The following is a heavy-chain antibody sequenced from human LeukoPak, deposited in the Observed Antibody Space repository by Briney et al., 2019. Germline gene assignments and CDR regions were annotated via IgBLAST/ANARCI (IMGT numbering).Heavy chain of an antibody. CDR1: GVTVSTYW. D-gene: IGHD2-15*01. V-gene: IGHV3-74*01. CDR2: INSDGTST. J-gene: IGHJ4*02. CDR3: ARDGYGGFDY. Sequence: WGSLRLTCAASGVTVSTYWKHCGLQAPREGRVWGSRINSDGTSTSYADSVKGRFTISRDNTKNTLYLQMNSLRAEDTAVYYCARDGYGGFDYWGQGTLVTVSS.